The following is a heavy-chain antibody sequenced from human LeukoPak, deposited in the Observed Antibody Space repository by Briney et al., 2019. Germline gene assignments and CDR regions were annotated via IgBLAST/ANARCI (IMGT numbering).Heavy chain of an antibody. D-gene: IGHD3-3*01. CDR3: ARARETRITIFRDSNWFDP. CDR1: GYTFTSYG. V-gene: IGHV1-18*01. CDR2: ISAYNGNT. J-gene: IGHJ5*02. Sequence: ASVKVSCKASGYTFTSYGISWVRQAPGQGLEWMGWISAYNGNTNYAQKLQGRVTMTTDTSTSTAYMELRSLRSDDTAVYYCARARETRITIFRDSNWFDPWGQGTLVTVSS.